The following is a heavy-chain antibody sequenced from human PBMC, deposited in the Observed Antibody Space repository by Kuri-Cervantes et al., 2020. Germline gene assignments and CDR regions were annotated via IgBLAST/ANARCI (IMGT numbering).Heavy chain of an antibody. CDR3: ARGYYDILTXTYGMDV. D-gene: IGHD3-9*01. CDR1: GGSISSGDYY. Sequence: SETLSLTCTVSGGSISSGDYYWSWIRQPPGKGLEWIGYIYYSGSTYYNPSLKSRVTISVDTSKNQFSLKLSSVTAADTAVYYXARGYYDILTXTYGMDVWGQGTTVTVSS. CDR2: IYYSGST. J-gene: IGHJ6*02. V-gene: IGHV4-30-4*01.